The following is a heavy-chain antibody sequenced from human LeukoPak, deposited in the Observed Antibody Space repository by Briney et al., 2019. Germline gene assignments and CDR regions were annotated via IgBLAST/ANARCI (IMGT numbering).Heavy chain of an antibody. CDR1: GGSFSGYY. J-gene: IGHJ4*02. CDR3: ARGDGDYTQYYFDY. CDR2: INHSGST. D-gene: IGHD4-17*01. V-gene: IGHV4-34*01. Sequence: SETLSLTCAVYGGSFSGYYWSWIRQPPGKGLEWLGEINHSGSTNYNPSLKSRVTISVDTSKNQFSLKLSSVTAADTAVYYCARGDGDYTQYYFDYWGQGTLVTVSS.